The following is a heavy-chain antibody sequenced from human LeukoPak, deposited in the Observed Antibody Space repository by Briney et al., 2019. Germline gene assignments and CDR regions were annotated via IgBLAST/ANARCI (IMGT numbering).Heavy chain of an antibody. CDR2: INPVGGST. Sequence: ASVEVSCKASGYTFSNYYMKWVRQAPGQGLEWMGIINPVGGSTSYAQKFQGRVTMTRDTSTSTVYMELSSLRYEDTAVYYCARGYSYDSVLDYWGQGTLVTVSS. CDR1: GYTFSNYY. J-gene: IGHJ4*02. CDR3: ARGYSYDSVLDY. D-gene: IGHD5-18*01. V-gene: IGHV1-46*01.